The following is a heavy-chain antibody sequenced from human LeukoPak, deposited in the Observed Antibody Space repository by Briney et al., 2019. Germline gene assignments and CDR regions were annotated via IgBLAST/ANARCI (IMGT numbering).Heavy chain of an antibody. Sequence: ASVKVSCKASGYTFTGYYMHWVRQAPGQGLEWMGRINPNSGGTNYAQKFQGRVTMTMDTSISTAHMEMSSLKSDATAGCYCARARWNDGLDVWGKGTTVSVSS. D-gene: IGHD1-1*01. CDR3: ARARWNDGLDV. J-gene: IGHJ6*04. CDR2: INPNSGGT. CDR1: GYTFTGYY. V-gene: IGHV1-2*06.